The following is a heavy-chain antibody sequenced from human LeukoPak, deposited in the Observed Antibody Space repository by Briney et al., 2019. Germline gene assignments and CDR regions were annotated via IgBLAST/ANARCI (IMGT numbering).Heavy chain of an antibody. CDR2: ISHDGSLK. CDR3: TKDLYVAGSYYNIFFDH. CDR1: GFPFNNYG. D-gene: IGHD3-10*01. V-gene: IGHV3-30*18. Sequence: SGGSLRLSCAASGFPFNNYGMHWVRQAPGKGLEWVPMISHDGSLKLYADSVKGRFTISRENSKNTLYLHMDSLRAEDSAVYYCTKDLYVAGSYYNIFFDHWGQGTLVTVS. J-gene: IGHJ4*02.